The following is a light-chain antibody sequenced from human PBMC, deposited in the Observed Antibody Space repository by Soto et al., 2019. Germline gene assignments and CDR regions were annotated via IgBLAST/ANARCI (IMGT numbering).Light chain of an antibody. V-gene: IGKV3-20*01. CDR1: QSVSSSY. Sequence: EIVFTQSPGNLSLSPGERATLSCRASQSVSSSYLAWYQQKPGQAPRLLIYGASSRATGIPDRFSGSGSGTDFTLTISRLELEDFAVYYCQQYGSSITFGQGTRLEIK. J-gene: IGKJ5*01. CDR3: QQYGSSIT. CDR2: GAS.